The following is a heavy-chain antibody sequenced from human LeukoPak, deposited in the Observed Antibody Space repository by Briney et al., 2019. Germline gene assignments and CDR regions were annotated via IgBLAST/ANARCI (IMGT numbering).Heavy chain of an antibody. CDR2: IYYSGST. Sequence: PSETLSLTCTVSGGSISSSGYYWGWIRQPPGKGLEWIGSIYYSGSTYYNPSLKSRVTISVDTSKNQFSLKLSSVTAADTAVYYCARDRALRFDYWGQGTLVTVSS. CDR1: GGSISSSGYY. CDR3: ARDRALRFDY. J-gene: IGHJ4*02. V-gene: IGHV4-39*07.